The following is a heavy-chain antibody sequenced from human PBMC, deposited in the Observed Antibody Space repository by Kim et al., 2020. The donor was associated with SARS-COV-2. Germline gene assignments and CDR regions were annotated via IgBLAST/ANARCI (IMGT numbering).Heavy chain of an antibody. CDR2: IYYSGST. CDR3: ASSYGDYYFDY. CDR1: GGSISSSSYY. D-gene: IGHD4-17*01. J-gene: IGHJ4*02. V-gene: IGHV4-39*01. Sequence: SETLSLTCTVSGGSISSSSYYWGWIRQPPGKGLEGIGSIYYSGSTYYNPSLKSRVTISVDTSKNQFSLKLSSVTAADTAVYYCASSYGDYYFDYWGQGTLVTVSS.